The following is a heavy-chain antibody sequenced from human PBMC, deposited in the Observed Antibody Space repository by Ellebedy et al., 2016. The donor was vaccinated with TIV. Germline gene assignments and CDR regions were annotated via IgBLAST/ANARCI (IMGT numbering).Heavy chain of an antibody. D-gene: IGHD6-13*01. V-gene: IGHV4-34*01. CDR2: INQSGST. Sequence: SETLSLTXAVYGGSFSGYYWSSIRQTPGKGLEWIGEINQSGSTNYNPSLKSRVTISVDTSKNQFSLKLSSVTAADTAVYYCARGRSAAAGPYYYYGMDVWGQGTTVTVSS. J-gene: IGHJ6*02. CDR1: GGSFSGYY. CDR3: ARGRSAAAGPYYYYGMDV.